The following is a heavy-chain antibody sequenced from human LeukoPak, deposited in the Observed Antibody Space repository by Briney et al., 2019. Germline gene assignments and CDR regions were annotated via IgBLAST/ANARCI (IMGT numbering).Heavy chain of an antibody. D-gene: IGHD3-22*01. J-gene: IGHJ4*02. Sequence: PSETLSLTCTVSGGSISSSSYYWGWIRQPPGKGLEWIGSIYYSGSTYYNPSLKSRVTISVDTSKNQFSLKLSSVTAADSAVYYCARHLVGHYYDSSGQPDYWGQGTLVTVSS. CDR1: GGSISSSSYY. V-gene: IGHV4-39*01. CDR2: IYYSGST. CDR3: ARHLVGHYYDSSGQPDY.